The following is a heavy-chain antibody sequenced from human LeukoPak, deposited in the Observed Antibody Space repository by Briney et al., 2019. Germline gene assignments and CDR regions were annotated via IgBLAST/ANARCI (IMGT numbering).Heavy chain of an antibody. CDR2: ISAYNGNT. V-gene: IGHV1-18*01. CDR1: GYTFTSYG. J-gene: IGHJ3*02. Sequence: ASVKVSCKASGYTFTSYGISWVRQAPGQGLEWMGWISAYNGNTNYAQKLQGRVTMTTDTPTSTAYMELRSLRSDDTAVYYCARAVRKVSSSWADAFDIWGQGTMVTVSS. CDR3: ARAVRKVSSSWADAFDI. D-gene: IGHD6-13*01.